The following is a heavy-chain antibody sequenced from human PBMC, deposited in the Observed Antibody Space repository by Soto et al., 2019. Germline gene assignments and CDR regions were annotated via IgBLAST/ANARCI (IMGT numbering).Heavy chain of an antibody. CDR2: ISAYNGNT. V-gene: IGHV1-18*01. J-gene: IGHJ6*02. CDR1: GYTFTSYG. CDR3: ARDEWLRFDYYGMDV. D-gene: IGHD5-12*01. Sequence: ASVKVSCKASGYTFTSYGISWVRQAPGQGLEWMGWISAYNGNTNYAQKLQGRVTMTTDTSTSTAYMELRSLRSDDTAVYYCARDEWLRFDYYGMDVWGQGTTVTVYS.